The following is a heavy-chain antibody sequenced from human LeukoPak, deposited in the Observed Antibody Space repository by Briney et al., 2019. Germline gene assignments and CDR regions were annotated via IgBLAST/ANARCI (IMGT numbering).Heavy chain of an antibody. CDR1: GGSISSYY. CDR2: IYYSGST. Sequence: PSETLSLTCTVSGGSISSYYWSWIRQPPGKGLEWIGYIYYSGSTNYNPSLKSRVTISVDTSKNQFSLKLSSVTAADTAVYYCARARGWFGTLDYWGQGTLVTVSS. V-gene: IGHV4-59*12. J-gene: IGHJ4*02. D-gene: IGHD3-10*01. CDR3: ARARGWFGTLDY.